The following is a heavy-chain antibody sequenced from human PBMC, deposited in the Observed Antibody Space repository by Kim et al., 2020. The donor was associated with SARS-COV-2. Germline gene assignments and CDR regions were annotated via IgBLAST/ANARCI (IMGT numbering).Heavy chain of an antibody. CDR2: ISYDGSNK. J-gene: IGHJ4*02. D-gene: IGHD2-15*01. CDR3: ARGGIVGGTTLTPFDY. V-gene: IGHV3-30*04. CDR1: GFTFSSYA. Sequence: GGSLRLSCAASGFTFSSYAMHWVRQAPGKGLEWVAVISYDGSNKYYADSVKGRFTISRDNSKNTLYLQMNSLRAEDTAVYYCARGGIVGGTTLTPFDYWGQGTLVTVSS.